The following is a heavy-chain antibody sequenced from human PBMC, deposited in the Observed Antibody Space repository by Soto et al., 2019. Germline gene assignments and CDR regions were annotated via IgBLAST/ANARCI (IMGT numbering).Heavy chain of an antibody. J-gene: IGHJ4*02. V-gene: IGHV3-23*01. CDR3: AKERSSGWSFDY. CDR1: GFTFSTYA. Sequence: EVQLLESGGGLVQPGGSLRLSCAASGFTFSTYAMNWVRQAPGKGLEWVSGISGSGDSTYYADSVKGRFTVSRDNSKNTLYLQRNSLIAEDTAVFYCAKERSSGWSFDYWGQGTLVTVSS. CDR2: ISGSGDST. D-gene: IGHD6-19*01.